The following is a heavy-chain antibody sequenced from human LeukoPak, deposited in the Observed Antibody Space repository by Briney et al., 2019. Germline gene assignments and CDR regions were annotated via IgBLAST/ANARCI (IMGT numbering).Heavy chain of an antibody. Sequence: GASVKVSCKASGYTFTSYYMHWVRQAPGQGLEWMGTINPSGGSTSYAQKFQGRVTMTRDTSTSTVYMELSSLRSEDTAVYYCARGGYSGYEPGIFDYWGQGTLVTVSP. D-gene: IGHD5-12*01. V-gene: IGHV1-46*03. CDR2: INPSGGST. CDR1: GYTFTSYY. J-gene: IGHJ4*02. CDR3: ARGGYSGYEPGIFDY.